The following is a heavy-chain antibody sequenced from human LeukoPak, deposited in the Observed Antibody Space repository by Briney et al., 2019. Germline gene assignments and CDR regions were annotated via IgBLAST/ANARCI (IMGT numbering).Heavy chain of an antibody. V-gene: IGHV3-23*01. CDR1: GFIFSGYA. D-gene: IGHD3-22*01. Sequence: GGCLRLSCAASGFIFSGYAMSWVRQAPGKGLEWVACIIGGGGSTYYGDSVKGRFTISTVNSKNRLFLQMNTVRADDTAVYYCAKAGSGYSYFDHWGQGTLVTVSS. CDR3: AKAGSGYSYFDH. CDR2: IIGGGGST. J-gene: IGHJ4*02.